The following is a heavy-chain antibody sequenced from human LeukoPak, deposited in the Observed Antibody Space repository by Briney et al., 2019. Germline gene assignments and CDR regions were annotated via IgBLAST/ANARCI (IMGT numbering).Heavy chain of an antibody. V-gene: IGHV1-2*02. J-gene: IGHJ6*03. CDR1: GHILTLYY. CDR2: INPNTGDT. D-gene: IGHD4-11*01. Sequence: ASVKVSCKPSGHILTLYYEHWVRPAPGRGLEWMGWINPNTGDTKYARKFQGRVTMTRDTSISAASMDLSRLGSEVTAVYYCAKFYSATDQSHLYYVDVWSKGTTVIVSS. CDR3: AKFYSATDQSHLYYVDV.